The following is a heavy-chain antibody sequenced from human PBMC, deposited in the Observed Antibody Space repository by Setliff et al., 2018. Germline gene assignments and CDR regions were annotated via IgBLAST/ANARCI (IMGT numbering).Heavy chain of an antibody. V-gene: IGHV4-38-2*02. J-gene: IGHJ4*02. CDR1: GYSISSSYF. D-gene: IGHD1-26*01. CDR3: ARDNTIVGATDY. CDR2: IYRSGST. Sequence: SETLSLTCAVSGYSISSSYFWGWIRQPPGEGLQWIGNIYRSGSTFYNPSLKGRVTISADTSTNHFSLKLTSVTAADTAVYYCARDNTIVGATDYWGQGALVTVSS.